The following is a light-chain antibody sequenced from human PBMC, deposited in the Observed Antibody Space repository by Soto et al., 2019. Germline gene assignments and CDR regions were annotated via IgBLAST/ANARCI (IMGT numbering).Light chain of an antibody. CDR1: QGVGSSY. J-gene: IGKJ1*01. CDR2: GAS. CDR3: QQYGSSPQT. Sequence: EIVMTQSPATLSVSPGERVTLPCRASQGVGSSYLAWYQQKPGQAPRLLIYGASSRATGIPDRFSGSGSGTDFTLTISRLEPEDFAVYYCQQYGSSPQTFGQGTKVDIK. V-gene: IGKV3-20*01.